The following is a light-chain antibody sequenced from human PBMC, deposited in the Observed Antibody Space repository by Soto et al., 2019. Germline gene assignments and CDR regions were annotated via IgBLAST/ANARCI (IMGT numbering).Light chain of an antibody. CDR3: QQRSRWPALT. Sequence: EVILTQFPANLSLSPGESATLSCRASQSVSYHLAWYQQKPGQAPRLLIYDASNRAPGIPPRFSGSGSGTDFTXXXRXXXXXXSAXYYCQQRSRWPALTFGGGTKVEI. CDR1: QSVSYH. CDR2: DAS. V-gene: IGKV3-11*01. J-gene: IGKJ4*01.